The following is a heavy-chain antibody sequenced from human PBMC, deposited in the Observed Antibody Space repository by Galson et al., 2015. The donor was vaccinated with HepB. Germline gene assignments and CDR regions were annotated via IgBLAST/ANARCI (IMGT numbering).Heavy chain of an antibody. CDR2: VTHGGSG. V-gene: IGHV4-34*01. J-gene: IGHJ6*02. Sequence: LSLTCGVSGESLSGYHWSWIRQAPGKGLEWIGKVTHGGSGNYNPSLTGRVTISADTSKSQVSLKMTSVTAADTAIYYCARGRGRRLVTTYSYYGLDVWGQGTTVTVSS. D-gene: IGHD4-17*01. CDR1: GESLSGYH. CDR3: ARGRGRRLVTTYSYYGLDV.